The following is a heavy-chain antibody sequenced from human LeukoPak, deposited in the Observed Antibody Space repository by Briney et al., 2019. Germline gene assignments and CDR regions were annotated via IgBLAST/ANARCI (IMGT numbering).Heavy chain of an antibody. V-gene: IGHV4-61*01. Sequence: SETLSLTCTVSGGSVSSGSYYWSWIRQPPGKGLEWIGYIYYSGSTNYNPSLKSRVTISVDTSKNQFSLKLSSVTAADTAVYYCAREVKPRTNMGIVVVPAAIDYWGQGTLVTVSS. CDR1: GGSVSSGSYY. CDR3: AREVKPRTNMGIVVVPAAIDY. J-gene: IGHJ4*02. D-gene: IGHD2-2*01. CDR2: IYYSGST.